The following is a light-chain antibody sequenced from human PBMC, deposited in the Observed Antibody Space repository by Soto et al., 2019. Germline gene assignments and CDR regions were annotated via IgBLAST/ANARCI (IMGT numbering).Light chain of an antibody. J-gene: IGKJ1*01. Sequence: EIVLTQSPGTLSLSPGERATLSCWASQSVSNRYLAWYQQKPGQAPRLLIYHASIRAAGIPARFSGSGSGTEFTLTISSLQSEDFAVYHCQQYNNWPPWTFGQGTKVEIK. CDR1: QSVSNRY. CDR2: HAS. CDR3: QQYNNWPPWT. V-gene: IGKV3D-15*01.